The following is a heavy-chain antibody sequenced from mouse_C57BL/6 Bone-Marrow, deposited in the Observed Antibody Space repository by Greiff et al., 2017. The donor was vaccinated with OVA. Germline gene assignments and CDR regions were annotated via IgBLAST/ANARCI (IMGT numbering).Heavy chain of an antibody. CDR3: ARPLYYYGSSSWYFDV. V-gene: IGHV1-50*01. CDR1: GYTFTSYW. J-gene: IGHJ1*03. CDR2: IDPSDSYT. Sequence: QVQLKQPGAELVKPGASVKLSCKASGYTFTSYWMQWVKQRPGQGLEWIGEIDPSDSYTNYNQKFKGKATLTVDTSSSTAYMQLSSLTSEDSAVYYCARPLYYYGSSSWYFDVWGTGTTVTVSS. D-gene: IGHD1-1*01.